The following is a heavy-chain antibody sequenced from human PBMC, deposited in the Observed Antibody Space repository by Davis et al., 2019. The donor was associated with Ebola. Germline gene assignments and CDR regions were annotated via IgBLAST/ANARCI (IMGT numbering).Heavy chain of an antibody. CDR2: ISTYNGYT. CDR1: GGTFSNSV. V-gene: IGHV1-18*01. J-gene: IGHJ4*02. D-gene: IGHD3-10*02. Sequence: ASVKVSCKASGGTFSNSVISWVRQAPGQGLEWMGWISTYNGYTKYAQKVQGRVTMTTDTSTSTAYMELRSLRSEDTAVYYCGGGTYVNSFTGADFWGQGTLVTVSS. CDR3: GGGTYVNSFTGADF.